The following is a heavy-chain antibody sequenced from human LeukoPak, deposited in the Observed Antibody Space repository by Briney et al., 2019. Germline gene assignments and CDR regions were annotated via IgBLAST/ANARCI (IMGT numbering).Heavy chain of an antibody. CDR1: GFIFSSYA. J-gene: IGHJ4*02. CDR2: IDSSGGVT. CDR3: AKAPWAGVTTTYFAY. D-gene: IGHD1-26*01. V-gene: IGHV3-23*05. Sequence: GGSLRLSCTASGFIFSSYAMTWVRQAPGKGLEWVSGIDSSGGVTYYAESVRGRFTISRDNSKNTLYLQMNDLRAEDTAVYYCAKAPWAGVTTTYFAYWAQGILVTVSS.